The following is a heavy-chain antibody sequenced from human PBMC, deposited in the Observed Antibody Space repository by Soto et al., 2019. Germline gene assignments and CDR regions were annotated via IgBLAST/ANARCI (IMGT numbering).Heavy chain of an antibody. D-gene: IGHD3-3*01. CDR1: GGTLTYSS. V-gene: IGHV1-69*12. CDR2: IIPISATP. Sequence: QVQLVQSGAEVKKPGSSVKVSCKASGGTLTYSSVSWVRQAPGQGLEWMGGIIPISATPNYAQKFQGRVTDSAGESATAAPMELRRLGSCDPAVYYLASFSRGNWRGFTAYWGQGTLVTVSS. CDR3: ASFSRGNWRGFTAY. J-gene: IGHJ4*02.